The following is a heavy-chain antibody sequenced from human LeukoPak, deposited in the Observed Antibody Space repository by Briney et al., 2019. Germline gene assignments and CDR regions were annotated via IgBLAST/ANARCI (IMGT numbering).Heavy chain of an antibody. V-gene: IGHV3-21*01. CDR3: ARAAGQLDDY. CDR1: GFTFSSYS. CDR2: ISSSSSYI. D-gene: IGHD6-13*01. Sequence: GGSLRLSCAASGFTFSSYSMNWVRKAQGKGLKWVSSISSSSSYIYYADSVKGRFTISRDNAKNSLYLQMNSLRAEDTAVYYCARAAGQLDDYWGQGTLVTVSS. J-gene: IGHJ4*02.